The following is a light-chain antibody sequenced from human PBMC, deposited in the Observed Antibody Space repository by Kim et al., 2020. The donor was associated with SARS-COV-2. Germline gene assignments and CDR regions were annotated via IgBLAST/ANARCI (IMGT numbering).Light chain of an antibody. CDR3: QVWDSSSWV. J-gene: IGLJ3*02. CDR1: NIGSKS. V-gene: IGLV3-21*04. CDR2: YDS. Sequence: VAPGKTARITCGGNNIGSKSVHWYQQKPGQAPVLVIYYDSDRPSGIPERFSGSNSGNTATLTNSRVEAGDEADYYCQVWDSSSWVFGGGTQLTVL.